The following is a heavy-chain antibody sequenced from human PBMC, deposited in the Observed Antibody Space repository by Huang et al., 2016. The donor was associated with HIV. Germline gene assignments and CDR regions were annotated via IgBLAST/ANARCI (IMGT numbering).Heavy chain of an antibody. V-gene: IGHV3-30-3*01. CDR1: GFTFSSYS. Sequence: QVQLVESGGGVVQPGRSLRLSCAGSGFTFSSYSLYWVRQAPVKRLEWGALKSSDGNNKYLAGSVNGRFTISRDNSKKTLYLQMNSLRSEDTAVYYCARSVDTSGYHDAFDMWGQGTMVTVS. D-gene: IGHD3-22*01. CDR3: ARSVDTSGYHDAFDM. J-gene: IGHJ3*02. CDR2: KSSDGNNK.